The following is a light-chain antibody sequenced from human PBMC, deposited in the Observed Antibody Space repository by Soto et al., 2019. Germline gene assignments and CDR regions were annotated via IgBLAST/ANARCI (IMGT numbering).Light chain of an antibody. CDR3: HQYNSWPPVT. J-gene: IGKJ4*01. V-gene: IGKV3-15*01. Sequence: IVMTQSLATVSVSPMERAKLSCSASQSVSINLAWYQQKPGQAPGLLIYGASTRATGFPARFSGSGSGTEFTLTITSLQPEDYAVYYCHQYNSWPPVTFGEGTKVDI. CDR2: GAS. CDR1: QSVSIN.